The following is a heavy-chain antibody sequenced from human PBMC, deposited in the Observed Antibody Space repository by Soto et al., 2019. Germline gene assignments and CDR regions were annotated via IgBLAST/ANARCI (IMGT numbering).Heavy chain of an antibody. CDR1: GFNFDNYY. V-gene: IGHV3-7*01. Sequence: GGSLRLSCAASGFNFDNYYMAWVRQAPGKGLEWVANIKKDGSGSNYVDSLKGRFTISRDNAKNSLYLQMNNLRAEDSGVYFCARDTTGILDYWGKGTLVTVSS. CDR2: IKKDGSGS. D-gene: IGHD1-1*01. CDR3: ARDTTGILDY. J-gene: IGHJ4*02.